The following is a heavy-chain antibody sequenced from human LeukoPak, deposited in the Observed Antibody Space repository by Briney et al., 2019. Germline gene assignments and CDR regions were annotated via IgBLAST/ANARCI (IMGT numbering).Heavy chain of an antibody. CDR2: ISSSGDNT. D-gene: IGHD6-19*01. V-gene: IGHV3-23*01. J-gene: IGHJ4*02. CDR3: ARRGWLVNFDY. CDR1: GFTFSNNA. Sequence: GGSLRFSCAASGFTFSNNAMSWVRQAPGNGLEWVSSISSSGDNTHYADSVKGRFTISRDNSKDTRYLQMNTLRAEDTAIYYCARRGWLVNFDYWGQGTLFTVSS.